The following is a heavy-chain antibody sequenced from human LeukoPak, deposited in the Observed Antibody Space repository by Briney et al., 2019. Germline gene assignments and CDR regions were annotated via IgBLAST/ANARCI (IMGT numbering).Heavy chain of an antibody. D-gene: IGHD2/OR15-2a*01. Sequence: GGSLRLSCAASGLIFGKYWMSWVRQAPGKGLEWVANIKLDGSEKNYVDSVKGRFTISRDNTKNSLYLQMNSLRAEDTAVYYCAREPTFDPFDYWGQGTLVTVSA. CDR3: AREPTFDPFDY. V-gene: IGHV3-7*01. J-gene: IGHJ4*02. CDR2: IKLDGSEK. CDR1: GLIFGKYW.